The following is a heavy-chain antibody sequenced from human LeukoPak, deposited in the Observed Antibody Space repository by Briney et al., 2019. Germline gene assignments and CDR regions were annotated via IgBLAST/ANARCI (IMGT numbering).Heavy chain of an antibody. J-gene: IGHJ4*02. CDR3: ARGGIAIPFDY. CDR2: IYSGGST. Sequence: GSLRLSCAASGFTVSSNYMSWVRQAPGKGLEWVSVIYSGGSTYYADSVKGRFTVSRDNSKNTLYLQMNSLRAEDTAVYYCARGGIAIPFDYWGQGTLVTVSS. CDR1: GFTVSSNY. D-gene: IGHD6-13*01. V-gene: IGHV3-66*01.